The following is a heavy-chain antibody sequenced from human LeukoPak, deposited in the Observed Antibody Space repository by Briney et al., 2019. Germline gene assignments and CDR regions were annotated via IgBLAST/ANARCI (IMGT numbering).Heavy chain of an antibody. CDR2: INPSGGST. J-gene: IGHJ3*02. CDR3: ARVSGYCSSTSCRIAEGAFDI. D-gene: IGHD2-2*01. Sequence: ASVKVSCKASGYTFTSYYMHWVRQAPGQGLEWVGIINPSGGSTSYAQKFQGRVTMTRDTSTSTVYMELSSLRSEDTAVYYCARVSGYCSSTSCRIAEGAFDIWGQGTMVTVSS. V-gene: IGHV1-46*01. CDR1: GYTFTSYY.